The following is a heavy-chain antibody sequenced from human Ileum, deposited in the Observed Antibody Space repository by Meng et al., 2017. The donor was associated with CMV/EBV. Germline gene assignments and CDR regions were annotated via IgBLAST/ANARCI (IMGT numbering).Heavy chain of an antibody. J-gene: IGHJ4*02. CDR1: YY. V-gene: IGHV1-2*02. CDR2: INPNSGGT. Sequence: YYMHWVRQAPGQGLEWMGWINPNSGGTNYAQKFQGRVTMTRDTSISTAYMELSRLRCDDTAVYYCARDRGLYCSSTSCYVRTFAFDYWGQGTLVTVSS. D-gene: IGHD2-2*01. CDR3: ARDRGLYCSSTSCYVRTFAFDY.